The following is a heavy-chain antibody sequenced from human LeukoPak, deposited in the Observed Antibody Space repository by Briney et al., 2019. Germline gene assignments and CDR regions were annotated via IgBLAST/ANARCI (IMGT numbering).Heavy chain of an antibody. V-gene: IGHV1-24*01. CDR3: ATGPTPQYYYDSSGYRNWYFDL. CDR2: FDPEGGEK. Sequence: ASVKVSCKVSGYTLTELSMHWVRQAPGKGLEWMGCFDPEGGEKIYAQKFQGRVTMTEDTPADTAYMELSSLRSEDTAVYYCATGPTPQYYYDSSGYRNWYFDLWGRGTLVTVSS. D-gene: IGHD3-22*01. CDR1: GYTLTELS. J-gene: IGHJ2*01.